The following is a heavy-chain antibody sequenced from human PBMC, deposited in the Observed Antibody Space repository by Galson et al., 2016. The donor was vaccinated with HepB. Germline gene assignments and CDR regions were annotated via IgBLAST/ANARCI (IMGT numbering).Heavy chain of an antibody. D-gene: IGHD1-1*01. Sequence: SETLSLTCAVSGVSIDTDNWWSWVRQPPGKGLEWIGEVYRSGTSHRNPSLLSRVTISVDKSKNQFSLKMNSVTAADTAVYYCARGQLIHGFDPWGQGTLVIVSS. V-gene: IGHV4-4*02. CDR2: VYRSGTS. J-gene: IGHJ5*02. CDR3: ARGQLIHGFDP. CDR1: GVSIDTDNW.